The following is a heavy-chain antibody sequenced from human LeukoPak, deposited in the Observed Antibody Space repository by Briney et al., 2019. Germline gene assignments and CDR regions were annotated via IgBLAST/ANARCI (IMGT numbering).Heavy chain of an antibody. Sequence: SETLSLPCTVSGGSISSYYWSWIRQPAGKGLEWIGRIYTSGSTNYNPSLKSRVTMSVDTSKNQFSLKLSSVTAADTAVYYCARDIAARPWWYFDLWGRGTLVTVSS. CDR1: GGSISSYY. CDR2: IYTSGST. V-gene: IGHV4-4*07. D-gene: IGHD6-6*01. CDR3: ARDIAARPWWYFDL. J-gene: IGHJ2*01.